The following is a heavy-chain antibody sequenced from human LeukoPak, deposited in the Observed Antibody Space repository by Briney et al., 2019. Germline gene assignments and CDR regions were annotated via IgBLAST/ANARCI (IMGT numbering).Heavy chain of an antibody. CDR1: GFTVSSNY. V-gene: IGHV3-53*01. CDR2: IYSGGST. D-gene: IGHD6-19*01. CDR3: ARDGDDSGWTPVPLEY. J-gene: IGHJ4*02. Sequence: GGSLRLSCAASGFTVSSNYMSWVRQAPGKGLEWVSVIYSGGSTYYADSVKGRFTISRDNSKNTLYLQMNSLRAEDTAVYYCARDGDDSGWTPVPLEYWGQGTLVTVSS.